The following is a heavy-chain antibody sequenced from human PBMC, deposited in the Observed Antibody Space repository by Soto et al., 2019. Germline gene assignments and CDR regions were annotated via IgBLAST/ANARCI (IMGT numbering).Heavy chain of an antibody. D-gene: IGHD3-10*01. J-gene: IGHJ3*02. CDR3: ARDAGRYAFDI. CDR2: INSDGSST. CDR1: GFTFSSYS. V-gene: IGHV3-74*01. Sequence: GGSLRLSCAASGFTFSSYSMNWVRQAPGKGLVWVSRINSDGSSTSYADSVKGRFTISRDNAKNTLYLQMNSLRAEDTAVYYCARDAGRYAFDIWGQGTMVTVSS.